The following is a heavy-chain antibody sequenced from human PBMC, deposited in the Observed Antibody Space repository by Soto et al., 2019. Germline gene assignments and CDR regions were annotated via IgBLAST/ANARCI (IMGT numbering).Heavy chain of an antibody. Sequence: ASVKVSCKASGYTFTSYGIHWVRQAPGQRLEWMGWINAANGDTKYSPKFQGRVTITRDTSTSTAYMELSSLRSEDTAVYYCARESLTTIFGVVPPPLDVPGQGTTVTVSS. CDR1: GYTFTSYG. V-gene: IGHV1-3*01. D-gene: IGHD3-3*01. J-gene: IGHJ6*02. CDR3: ARESLTTIFGVVPPPLDV. CDR2: INAANGDT.